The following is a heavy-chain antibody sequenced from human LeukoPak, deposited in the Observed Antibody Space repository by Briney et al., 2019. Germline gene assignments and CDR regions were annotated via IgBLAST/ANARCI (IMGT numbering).Heavy chain of an antibody. CDR3: ARCAIELAHYYYYLDV. D-gene: IGHD2-2*02. J-gene: IGHJ6*03. CDR2: INSSGSYI. V-gene: IGHV3-21*01. CDR1: GFTFSRYN. Sequence: GGSLRLSCAASGFTFSRYNMNWVRQAPGKGLEWVSSINSSGSYIYYADSVKGRFTISRDNAKNSLYLQMNSLRAENTAVYYCARCAIELAHYYYYLDVWGKGTTVTVSS.